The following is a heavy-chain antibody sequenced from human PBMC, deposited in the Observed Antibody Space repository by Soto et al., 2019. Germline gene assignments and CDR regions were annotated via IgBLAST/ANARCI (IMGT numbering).Heavy chain of an antibody. CDR2: ILVGGST. V-gene: IGHV3-23*01. CDR3: AKATATGGGAFDI. D-gene: IGHD2-8*02. J-gene: IGHJ3*02. Sequence: PXGSLIVSRASSGIIFTSYYMSLVLQAPGKGLEWVSTILVGGSTHYEDSVKGRFTISRDRSKNTLYLQMNSLTAGDTAMYYCAKATATGGGAFDICGQRTMVTVPS. CDR1: GIIFTSYY.